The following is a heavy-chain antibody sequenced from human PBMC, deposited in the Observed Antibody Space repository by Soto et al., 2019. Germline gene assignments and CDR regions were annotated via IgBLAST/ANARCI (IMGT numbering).Heavy chain of an antibody. CDR2: IYYSGST. Sequence: QVQLQESGPGLVKPSETLSLTCTVSGGSISSYYWSWIRQPPGKGLEWIGYIYYSGSTNYNPSLKSRVTISVDTSKNQFSLKLSSVTAADTAVYYCARDFVWNVASTGAYYYGMDVWGQGTTVTVSS. CDR1: GGSISSYY. J-gene: IGHJ6*02. CDR3: ARDFVWNVASTGAYYYGMDV. D-gene: IGHD5-12*01. V-gene: IGHV4-59*01.